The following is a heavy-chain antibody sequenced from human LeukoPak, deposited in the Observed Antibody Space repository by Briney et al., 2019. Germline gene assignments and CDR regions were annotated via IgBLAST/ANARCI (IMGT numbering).Heavy chain of an antibody. CDR1: GFTFSSYA. CDR3: AKGRSGVVVAALNY. CDR2: ISGSGDST. D-gene: IGHD2-15*01. J-gene: IGHJ4*02. Sequence: GASLRLSCAASGFTFSSYAMSWVRQAPGKGLEWVSTISGSGDSTYYADSVKGRFTISRDNPKNTLYLQMNSLRADDTAVYYCAKGRSGVVVAALNYWGQGTPVTASS. V-gene: IGHV3-23*01.